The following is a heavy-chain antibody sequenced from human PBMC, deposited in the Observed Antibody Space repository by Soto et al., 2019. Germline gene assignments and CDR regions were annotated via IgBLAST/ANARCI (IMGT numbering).Heavy chain of an antibody. CDR3: ARAPRSITMVRGVTFNY. CDR2: ISSSGSTI. V-gene: IGHV3-11*01. J-gene: IGHJ4*02. D-gene: IGHD3-10*01. Sequence: LRLSCAASGFTFSDYYMSWIRQAPGKGLEWVSYISSSGSTIYYADSVKGRFTISRDNAKNSLYLQMNSLRAEDTAVYYCARAPRSITMVRGVTFNYWGQGTLVTVSS. CDR1: GFTFSDYY.